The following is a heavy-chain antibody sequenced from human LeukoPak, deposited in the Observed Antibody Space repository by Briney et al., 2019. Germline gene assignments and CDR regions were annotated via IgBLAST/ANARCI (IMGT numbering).Heavy chain of an antibody. V-gene: IGHV4-61*01. J-gene: IGHJ6*02. CDR2: VHYSGSA. CDR1: GGSVRSDISR. CDR3: ARNRGWYATDV. D-gene: IGHD6-19*01. Sequence: SETLSLTCSVSGGSVRSDISRWRWIRQPPGKGLEWIGYVHYSGSANYNPSLESRVTMSLDNSKNQFSLELTSVTAADTAVYYCARNRGWYATDVWGQGAAVTVSS.